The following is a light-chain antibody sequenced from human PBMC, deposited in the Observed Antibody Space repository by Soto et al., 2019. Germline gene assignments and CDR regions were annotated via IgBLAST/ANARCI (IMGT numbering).Light chain of an antibody. CDR2: EVS. V-gene: IGLV2-14*01. CDR3: AAWDDSLNGVL. CDR1: SSDVGGYSY. Sequence: QSALTQPASVSGSPGQSITISCTGTSSDVGGYSYVSWYQQHPGKTPKLMIYEVSNRPSGIPDRFSGSKSGTSASLAISGLQSDDEADYYCAAWDDSLNGVLFGGGTKLTVL. J-gene: IGLJ2*01.